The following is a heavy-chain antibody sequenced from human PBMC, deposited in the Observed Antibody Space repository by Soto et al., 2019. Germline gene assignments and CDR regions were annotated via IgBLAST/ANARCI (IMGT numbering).Heavy chain of an antibody. CDR1: GFTFSTYG. J-gene: IGHJ4*02. CDR3: AKDRPGGFVLVVAATPDF. D-gene: IGHD2-15*01. V-gene: IGHV3-30*18. Sequence: QVQLVESGGGVVQPGKSLRLSCAASGFTFSTYGMHWVRQAPGKGLEWVALISYDESHKYYSHSVNGRFTISRDNSKNTVYLQKNSLKPEDTAVYYGAKDRPGGFVLVVAATPDFWGQGTLVTVSS. CDR2: ISYDESHK.